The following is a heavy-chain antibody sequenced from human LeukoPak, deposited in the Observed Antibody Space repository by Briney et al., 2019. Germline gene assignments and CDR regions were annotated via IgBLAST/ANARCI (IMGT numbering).Heavy chain of an antibody. Sequence: SETLSLTCAVYGGSFSGYYWSWIRQPPGKGLEWIGEINHSGSTNYNPSLKSRVTISVDTSKNQFSLKLSSVTAADTAVYYCARDREIVATITVFDPWGQGTLVTVSS. D-gene: IGHD5-12*01. CDR3: ARDREIVATITVFDP. CDR1: GGSFSGYY. V-gene: IGHV4-34*01. J-gene: IGHJ5*02. CDR2: INHSGST.